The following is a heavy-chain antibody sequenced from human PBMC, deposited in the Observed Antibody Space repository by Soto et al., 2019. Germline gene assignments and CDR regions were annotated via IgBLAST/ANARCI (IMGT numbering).Heavy chain of an antibody. CDR1: GYTFTSYD. J-gene: IGHJ6*03. CDR3: ARGPEQFDYYYYYMDV. V-gene: IGHV1-8*01. D-gene: IGHD6-19*01. CDR2: MNPNSGNT. Sequence: ASVKVSCKASGYTFTSYDINWVRQATGQGLEWMGWMNPNSGNTGYAQKFQGRVTMTRNTSISTAYMELSSLRSEDTAVYYCARGPEQFDYYYYYMDVWGKGTTVTVSS.